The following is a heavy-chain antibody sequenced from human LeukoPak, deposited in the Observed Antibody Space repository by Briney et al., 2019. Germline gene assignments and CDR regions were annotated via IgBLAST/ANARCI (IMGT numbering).Heavy chain of an antibody. CDR1: GFTFSSYG. J-gene: IGHJ6*02. D-gene: IGHD3-3*02. V-gene: IGHV3-30*03. CDR2: ISYDGSNK. Sequence: QSGGSLRLSCAASGFTFSSYGMHWVRQAPGKGLEWVAVISYDGSNKYYADSVKGRFTISGDNSKNTLYLQMNSLRAEDTAVYYCARVSMDYYYGMDVWGQGTTVTVSS. CDR3: ARVSMDYYYGMDV.